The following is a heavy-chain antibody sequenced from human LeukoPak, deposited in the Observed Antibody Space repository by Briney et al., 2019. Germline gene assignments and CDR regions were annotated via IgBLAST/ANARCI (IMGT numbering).Heavy chain of an antibody. CDR3: ARYGLGAHAFDI. V-gene: IGHV1-18*01. J-gene: IGHJ3*02. D-gene: IGHD3/OR15-3a*01. CDR1: GYTFTNYG. Sequence: ASVKVSCKASGYTFTNYGISWVRQAPGQGLEWMGWISAYDGNTNYLQKLQGRVTMTTDTSTSTAYMELRSLRSDDTAVYYCARYGLGAHAFDIWGQGTMVTVSS. CDR2: ISAYDGNT.